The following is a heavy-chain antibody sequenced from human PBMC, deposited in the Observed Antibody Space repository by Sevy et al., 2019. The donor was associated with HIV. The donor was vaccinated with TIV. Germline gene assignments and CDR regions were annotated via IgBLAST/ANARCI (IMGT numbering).Heavy chain of an antibody. V-gene: IGHV3-74*01. CDR3: ARDYYDSSGLNDAFDI. Sequence: GGSLRLSCAASGFTFSSYWMHWVRQAPGKGLVWVSRINSDGSSTSYADSVKGRFTISRDNAKNTLYLQMNSLRAEDTTVYYCARDYYDSSGLNDAFDIWGQGTMVTVSS. CDR2: INSDGSST. CDR1: GFTFSSYW. J-gene: IGHJ3*02. D-gene: IGHD3-22*01.